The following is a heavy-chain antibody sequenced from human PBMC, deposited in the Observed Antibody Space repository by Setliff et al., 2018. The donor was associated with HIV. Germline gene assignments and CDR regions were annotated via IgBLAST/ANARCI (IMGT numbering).Heavy chain of an antibody. Sequence: PSETLSLTCTVSGGSLGNSNYYWGWIRQPPGKGLEWIGSMSYSGSTYYNPSLKSRVTISVDTSKNQFSLKLSSVTAADTAVYYCARAKTIGSSALFLDPWGQGTPVTVSS. D-gene: IGHD2-2*03. CDR1: GGSLGNSNYY. CDR3: ARAKTIGSSALFLDP. V-gene: IGHV4-39*01. J-gene: IGHJ5*02. CDR2: MSYSGST.